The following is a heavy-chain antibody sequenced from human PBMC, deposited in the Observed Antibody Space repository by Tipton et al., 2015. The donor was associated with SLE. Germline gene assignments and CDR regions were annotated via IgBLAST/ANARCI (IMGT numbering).Heavy chain of an antibody. V-gene: IGHV3-11*01. D-gene: IGHD3-3*01. Sequence: SLRLSCEGSGFTFIDYYMNWVRQAPGKGLEWVSHISSSGSTIYYADSVKGRFTISRDNAKNSLILQMNSLRAEDTAVYYCARAGLRFLEWPSDYYGMDVWGQGTTVTVSS. CDR1: GFTFIDYY. J-gene: IGHJ6*02. CDR3: ARAGLRFLEWPSDYYGMDV. CDR2: ISSSGSTI.